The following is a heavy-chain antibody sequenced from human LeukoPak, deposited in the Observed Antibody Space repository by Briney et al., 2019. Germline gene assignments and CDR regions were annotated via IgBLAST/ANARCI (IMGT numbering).Heavy chain of an antibody. D-gene: IGHD1-26*01. CDR3: ARARGTWEPIDY. Sequence: GGSLRLSCVASGFSFNNFGMTWVRQAPGKGLEWVAVISYDGSNKYYADSVKGRFTISRDNSKNTLYLQMNSLRAEDTAVYYCARARGTWEPIDYWGQGTLVTVSS. J-gene: IGHJ4*02. CDR2: ISYDGSNK. V-gene: IGHV3-30*03. CDR1: GFSFNNFG.